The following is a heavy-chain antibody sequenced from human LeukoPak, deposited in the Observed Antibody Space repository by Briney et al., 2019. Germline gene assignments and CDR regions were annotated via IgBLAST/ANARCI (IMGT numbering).Heavy chain of an antibody. Sequence: GGSLRLSCAASGFTFSSYAMHWVRQAPGKGLEWVAVISYDGSNKYYADSVKGRFTISGDNSKNTLYLQMNSLRAEDTAVYYCVRDYGDSESYALDYWGQGTLVTVSS. V-gene: IGHV3-30-3*01. D-gene: IGHD4-17*01. J-gene: IGHJ4*02. CDR3: VRDYGDSESYALDY. CDR1: GFTFSSYA. CDR2: ISYDGSNK.